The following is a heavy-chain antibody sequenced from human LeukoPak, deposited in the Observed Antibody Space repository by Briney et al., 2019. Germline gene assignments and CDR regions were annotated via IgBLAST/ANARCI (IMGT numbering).Heavy chain of an antibody. Sequence: ASETLSLTCTVSGGSISSSSYYWGWIRQPPGKGLEWIGSIYYSGSTYYNPSLKSRVTISVDTSKNQFSLKLSSVTAADTAVYYCATLEMATTNFDYWGQGTLVTVSS. CDR3: ATLEMATTNFDY. D-gene: IGHD5-24*01. V-gene: IGHV4-39*07. CDR2: IYYSGST. J-gene: IGHJ4*02. CDR1: GGSISSSSYY.